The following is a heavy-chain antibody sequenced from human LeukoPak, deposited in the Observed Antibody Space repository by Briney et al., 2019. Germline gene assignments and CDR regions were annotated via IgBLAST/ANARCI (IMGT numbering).Heavy chain of an antibody. D-gene: IGHD6-6*01. CDR2: IRSSGNTM. CDR3: ARGGAALY. Sequence: GGSLRLTCAASGFTFSSYGMNWVRQAPGKGLEWVSYIRSSGNTMYYADSVKGRFTISRDNAKNSLYLQMNSLRLDDTAVYYCARGGAALYWGQGTLVTVSS. CDR1: GFTFSSYG. J-gene: IGHJ4*02. V-gene: IGHV3-48*03.